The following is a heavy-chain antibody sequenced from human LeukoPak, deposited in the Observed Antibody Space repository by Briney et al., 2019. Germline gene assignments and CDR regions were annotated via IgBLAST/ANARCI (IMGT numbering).Heavy chain of an antibody. CDR3: ARQVKTYYGSGSFDY. D-gene: IGHD3-10*01. CDR1: GGSISSYY. CDR2: IYYSGST. J-gene: IGHJ4*02. V-gene: IGHV4-59*08. Sequence: SETLSLTCTVSGGSISSYYWSWIRQPPGKGLEWIRYIYYSGSTNYNPSLKSRVTISVDTSKNQFSLKLSSVTAADTAVYYCARQVKTYYGSGSFDYWGQGTLVTVSS.